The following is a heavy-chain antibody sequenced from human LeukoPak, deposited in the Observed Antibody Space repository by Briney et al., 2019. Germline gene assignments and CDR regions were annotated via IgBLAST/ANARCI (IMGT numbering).Heavy chain of an antibody. CDR2: IRYDGSNK. D-gene: IGHD6-19*01. Sequence: PGGSLRLSCAASGFTFSSYSMNWVRQAPGKGLEWVAFIRYDGSNKYYADSVKGRFTISRDNSKNTLYLQMNSLRAEDTAVYYCAKDTHKQWLEFDYWGQGTLVTVSS. V-gene: IGHV3-30*02. CDR3: AKDTHKQWLEFDY. J-gene: IGHJ4*02. CDR1: GFTFSSYS.